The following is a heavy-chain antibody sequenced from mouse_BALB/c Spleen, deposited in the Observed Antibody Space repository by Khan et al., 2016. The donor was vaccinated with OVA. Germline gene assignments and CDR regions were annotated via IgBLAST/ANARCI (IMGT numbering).Heavy chain of an antibody. Sequence: VQLKQSGPSLVKPSQTLSLTCSVTGDSITSGYWCWIRKFPGNNLEYMGYIIYSGSTYYNPSLKRRISITRHTSHNQYSLQLNSVTAEDTATDYCARSTDRFALVYWGQGTLVTVSA. J-gene: IGHJ3*01. D-gene: IGHD2-14*01. V-gene: IGHV3-8*02. CDR1: GDSITSGY. CDR3: ARSTDRFALVY. CDR2: IIYSGST.